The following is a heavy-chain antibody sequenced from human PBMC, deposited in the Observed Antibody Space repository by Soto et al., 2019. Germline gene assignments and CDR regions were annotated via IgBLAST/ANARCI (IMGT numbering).Heavy chain of an antibody. D-gene: IGHD3-22*01. CDR2: ISSSGSTI. CDR3: ARDGSYDSSGYPREKNWFDP. J-gene: IGHJ5*02. V-gene: IGHV3-11*01. CDR1: GFTFSDYY. Sequence: GGSLRLSCAASGFTFSDYYMSWIRQAPGKGLEWVSYISSSGSTIYYADSVKGRFTISRDNAKNSLYLQMNSLRAEDTAVYYCARDGSYDSSGYPREKNWFDPWGQGTLVTVSS.